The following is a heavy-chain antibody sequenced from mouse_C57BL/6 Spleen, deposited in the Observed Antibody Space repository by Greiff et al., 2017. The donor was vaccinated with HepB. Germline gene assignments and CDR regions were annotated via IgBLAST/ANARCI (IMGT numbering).Heavy chain of an antibody. J-gene: IGHJ4*01. CDR1: GYTFTSYW. CDR2: IYPGSGST. Sequence: VQLQQSGAELVKPGASVKMSCKASGYTFTSYWITWVKQRPGQGLEWIGDIYPGSGSTNYNEKFKSKATLTVDTSSSTAYMQLSSLTSEDSAVYYGAREDYGNYDYAMDYWGQGTSVTVSS. V-gene: IGHV1-55*01. D-gene: IGHD2-1*01. CDR3: AREDYGNYDYAMDY.